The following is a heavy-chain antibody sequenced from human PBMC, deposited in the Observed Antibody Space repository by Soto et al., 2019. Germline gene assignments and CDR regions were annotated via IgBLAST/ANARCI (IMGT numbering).Heavy chain of an antibody. CDR3: ATGRDWFDP. CDR2: IFHTGTT. CDR1: GVSITSPGYS. J-gene: IGHJ5*02. V-gene: IGHV4-30-2*01. Sequence: QLQLQESGSGLLKPSQTLSVTCTVSGVSITSPGYSWTWIRQPAGQGLEWIVYIFHTGTTYYNPSLESRVTISIDRSNNQASLKPTAVTAADTAVYFCATGRDWFDPWGQGMLVTVSS.